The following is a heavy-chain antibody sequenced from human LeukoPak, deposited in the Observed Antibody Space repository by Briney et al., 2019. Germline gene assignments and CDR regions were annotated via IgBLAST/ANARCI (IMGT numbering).Heavy chain of an antibody. CDR1: GFSFSDYY. D-gene: IGHD1-26*01. J-gene: IGHJ4*02. Sequence: PGGSLRLSCAASGFSFSDYYMSWIRQAPGKGLEWVSYISSSSSYIYYADSVKGRFTISRDNAKNSLYLQMNSLRAEDTAVYYCARSSGSYYDLDYWGQGTLVTVSS. V-gene: IGHV3-11*06. CDR2: ISSSSSYI. CDR3: ARSSGSYYDLDY.